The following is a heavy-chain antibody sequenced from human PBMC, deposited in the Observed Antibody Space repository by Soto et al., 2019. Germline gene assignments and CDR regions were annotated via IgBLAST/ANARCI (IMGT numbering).Heavy chain of an antibody. CDR2: ISYDGSDK. CDR1: GFTFSNYA. D-gene: IGHD3-22*01. CDR3: ARGYRYYYDSSGDYTY. V-gene: IGHV3-30-3*01. J-gene: IGHJ4*02. Sequence: GGSLRLSCAASGFTFSNYAMNCVRQAPGKGLEWVEVISYDGSDKYNANSVKGRFTISRHNSKNTLYLPMNSLRAEDTAVYYCARGYRYYYDSSGDYTYWGQGTLVTVSS.